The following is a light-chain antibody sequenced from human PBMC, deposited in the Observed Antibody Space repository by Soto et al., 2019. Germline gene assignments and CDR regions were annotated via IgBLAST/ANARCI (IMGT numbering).Light chain of an antibody. CDR2: KAS. J-gene: IGKJ1*01. V-gene: IGKV1-5*03. CDR3: QQYSTYTPRT. CDR1: QSISIW. Sequence: QMTPSPSTLSASVGDSLTSTCRDRQSISIWLAWYQQKPGKAPKILLYKASSLESGVPSRFSGSGSGTEFALTISSLQPDDFATYYCQQYSTYTPRTFGQGTKVDIK.